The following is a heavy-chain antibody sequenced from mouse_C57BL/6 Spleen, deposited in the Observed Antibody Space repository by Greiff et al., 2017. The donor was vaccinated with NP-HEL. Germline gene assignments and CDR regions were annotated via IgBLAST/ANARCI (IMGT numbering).Heavy chain of an antibody. D-gene: IGHD1-1*01. J-gene: IGHJ2*01. CDR2: INPGSGGT. CDR1: GYAFTNYL. CDR3: ARSFTTVVAAPFDY. Sequence: QVQLKQSGAELVRPGTSVKVSCKASGYAFTNYLIEWVKQRPGQGLEWIGVINPGSGGTNYNEKFKGKATLTADKSSSTAYMQLSSLTSEDSAVYFCARSFTTVVAAPFDYWGQGTTLTVSS. V-gene: IGHV1-54*01.